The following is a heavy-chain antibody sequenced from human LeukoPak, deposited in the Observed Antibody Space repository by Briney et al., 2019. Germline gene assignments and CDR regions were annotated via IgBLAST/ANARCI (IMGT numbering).Heavy chain of an antibody. CDR3: ARQGIAVAGLVFDY. CDR1: SRSISSSSYY. CDR2: IYYSGST. V-gene: IGHV4-39*01. D-gene: IGHD6-19*01. J-gene: IGHJ4*02. Sequence: SDTLSLPRTFSSRSISSSSYYWGWIRQPPGKVLEWIGSIYYSGSTYYNPSLKSRVTIAVATSKTQFYLRRSSVDAADTAVYYCARQGIAVAGLVFDYWGKGTLVTASS.